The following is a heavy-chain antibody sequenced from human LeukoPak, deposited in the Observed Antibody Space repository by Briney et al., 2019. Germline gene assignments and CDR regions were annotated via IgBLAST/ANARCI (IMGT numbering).Heavy chain of an antibody. CDR2: MSFSGST. J-gene: IGHJ4*02. D-gene: IGHD2-2*01. CDR3: ARGVGYCSSTSCSSVFDS. V-gene: IGHV4-59*01. Sequence: PSETLSLTCTVSRSSISSYYWSWIRQPPGKGLVWIGYMSFSGSTNYNPSLKSRVTMSVDTSKNQLSLKLSSVTAADTAVFYCARGVGYCSSTSCSSVFDSWGQGTLVTVSS. CDR1: RSSISSYY.